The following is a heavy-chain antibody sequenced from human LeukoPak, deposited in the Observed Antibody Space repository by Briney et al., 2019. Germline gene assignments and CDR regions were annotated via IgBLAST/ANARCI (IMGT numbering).Heavy chain of an antibody. V-gene: IGHV3-48*03. CDR3: TRDLGRDGYNYAFDY. D-gene: IGHD5-24*01. Sequence: PGGSLRLSCAASGFTFSSYEMNWVRQPPGKGLEWVSYISSSGSTIYYADSVKGRFTISRDNAKNSLYLQMNSLRAEDTALYYCTRDLGRDGYNYAFDYWGQGTLVTVSS. CDR1: GFTFSSYE. J-gene: IGHJ4*02. CDR2: ISSSGSTI.